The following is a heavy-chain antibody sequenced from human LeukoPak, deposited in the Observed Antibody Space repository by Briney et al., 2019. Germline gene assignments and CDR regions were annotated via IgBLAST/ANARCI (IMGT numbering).Heavy chain of an antibody. CDR3: AREGRGMGACNY. V-gene: IGHV1-46*01. J-gene: IGHJ4*02. CDR1: GYTFTSYY. Sequence: ASVKVSCKASGYTFTSYYMHWVRQAPGQGLEWMGIINPSGGSTSYAQKFQGRVAMTRDTSTSTVYMELSSLRSEDTAVYYCAREGRGMGACNYWGQGTLVTVSS. D-gene: IGHD1-26*01. CDR2: INPSGGST.